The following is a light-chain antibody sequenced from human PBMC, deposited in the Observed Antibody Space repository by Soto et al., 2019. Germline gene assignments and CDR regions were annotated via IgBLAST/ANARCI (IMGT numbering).Light chain of an antibody. CDR1: QSVNSY. CDR3: QQRSNWPST. Sequence: EIVLTQSPVTLSLSPGERATLSCRASQSVNSYLAWYQQKPGQAPRLLIYDASNRATGIPARFSGSGSGTDFTLTISSLEPEEFAVYYCQQRSNWPSTFGGGTKVEIK. CDR2: DAS. V-gene: IGKV3-11*01. J-gene: IGKJ4*01.